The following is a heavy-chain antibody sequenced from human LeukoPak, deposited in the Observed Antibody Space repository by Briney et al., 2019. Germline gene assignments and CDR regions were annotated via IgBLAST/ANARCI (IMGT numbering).Heavy chain of an antibody. Sequence: PGGSLTLSCATSGFTFSSYWMHWVRQAPGKGLVWVSRINSDGSSTSYADSVKGRFTISRDNAKNTLYLQMNSLRGEDTAVYYCGTSTKGHNYVDYWGQGTLVTVSS. CDR3: GTSTKGHNYVDY. CDR1: GFTFSSYW. CDR2: INSDGSST. J-gene: IGHJ4*02. D-gene: IGHD5-24*01. V-gene: IGHV3-74*01.